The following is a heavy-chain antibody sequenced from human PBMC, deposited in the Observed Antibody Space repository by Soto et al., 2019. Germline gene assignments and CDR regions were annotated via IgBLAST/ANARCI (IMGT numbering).Heavy chain of an antibody. CDR2: ISSSSTYI. J-gene: IGHJ4*02. D-gene: IGHD3-22*01. CDR3: ASHPRDSSGYWYYFDY. CDR1: GSTFSSHS. V-gene: IGHV3-21*01. Sequence: EVQLVESGGGLVKPGGSLRLSCAASGSTFSSHSMNWVRQAPGKGLEWVSSISSSSTYIYYADSVKGRFTISRDNAKNSLYLQMTSLRAEDTAVYYCASHPRDSSGYWYYFDYWGQGTLVTVSS.